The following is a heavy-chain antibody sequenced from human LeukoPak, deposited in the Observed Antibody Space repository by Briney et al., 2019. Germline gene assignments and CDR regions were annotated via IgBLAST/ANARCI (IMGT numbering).Heavy chain of an antibody. V-gene: IGHV3-23*01. CDR3: AKSPSSGWYAEYFQH. J-gene: IGHJ1*01. CDR1: GFTFSTYA. Sequence: GGSLRLSCAASGFTFSTYAMSWVRRAPGKGLEWVSAISGDGDKTYYADSVRGRFTISRDSSKNTLYLQMNSLRAEDTAVYYCAKSPSSGWYAEYFQHWGQGTLVTVSS. CDR2: ISGDGDKT. D-gene: IGHD6-19*01.